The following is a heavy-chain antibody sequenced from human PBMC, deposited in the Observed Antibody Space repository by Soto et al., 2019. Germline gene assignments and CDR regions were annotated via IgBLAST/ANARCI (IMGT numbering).Heavy chain of an antibody. CDR1: GFTFSSYA. J-gene: IGHJ5*02. CDR2: ISGSGGST. Sequence: EVQLLESGGGLVQPGGSLRLSCAASGFTFSSYAMSWVRQAPGQGLEWVSAISGSGGSTYYADSVKGRFTISRDNSKNTLYRQMNSLRAEDTAVYYCAKDPIMNGVWCDPWGQGTLVTVSS. D-gene: IGHD3-16*01. CDR3: AKDPIMNGVWCDP. V-gene: IGHV3-23*01.